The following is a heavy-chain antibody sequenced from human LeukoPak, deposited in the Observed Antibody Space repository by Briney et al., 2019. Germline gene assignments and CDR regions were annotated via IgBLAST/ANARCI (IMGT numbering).Heavy chain of an antibody. J-gene: IGHJ6*03. CDR2: INHSGST. V-gene: IGHV4-34*01. D-gene: IGHD3-10*01. CDR1: GGSFSGYY. CDR3: ARDKGIGSSAQYYYYYMDV. Sequence: SETLSLTCAVYGGSFSGYYWSWIRPPPGKGLEWIGEINHSGSTNYNPSLKSRVTISVDTSKNQFSLKLSSVTAADTAVYYCARDKGIGSSAQYYYYYMDVWGKGTTVTVSS.